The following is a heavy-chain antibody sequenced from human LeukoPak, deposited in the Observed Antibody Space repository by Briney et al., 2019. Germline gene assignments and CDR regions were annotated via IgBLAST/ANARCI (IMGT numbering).Heavy chain of an antibody. J-gene: IGHJ4*02. CDR1: GFTFSNAW. V-gene: IGHV3-15*01. CDR3: TTDLKWELRSDY. D-gene: IGHD1-26*01. Sequence: PGGSLRLSCAASGFTFSNAWMSWVRQAPGKGLEWVGCIKSKTDGGTTDYAAPVKGRFTISRDDSKNTLYLQMNSLKTEDTAVYYCTTDLKWELRSDYWGQGTLVTVSS. CDR2: IKSKTDGGTT.